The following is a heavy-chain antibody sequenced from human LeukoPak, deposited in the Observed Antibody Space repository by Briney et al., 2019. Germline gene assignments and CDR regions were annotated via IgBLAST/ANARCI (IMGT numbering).Heavy chain of an antibody. D-gene: IGHD2-15*01. CDR3: ARNKRGYCSGGSCHDAFDI. J-gene: IGHJ3*02. V-gene: IGHV4-59*01. Sequence: KTSETLSLTCAVSGGSISNYYWSWIRQPPGKGLEWIGYIYYSGSTNYNPSLKSRVTISVDTSKNQFSLKLSSVTAADTAVYYCARNKRGYCSGGSCHDAFDIWGQGTMVTVSS. CDR1: GGSISNYY. CDR2: IYYSGST.